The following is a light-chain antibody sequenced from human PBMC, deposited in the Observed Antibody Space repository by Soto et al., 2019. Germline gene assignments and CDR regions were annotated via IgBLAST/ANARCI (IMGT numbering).Light chain of an antibody. J-gene: IGKJ1*01. CDR3: QQSDTTPRT. CDR1: QSISSH. CDR2: AAS. V-gene: IGKV1-39*01. Sequence: GDRVTITCRASQSISSHLNWYQQKPGKAPKLLIYAASSLQSGVPSRFSGSGSGTDFTLTISSLQPEDFATYYCQQSDTTPRTFGHGTKVDIK.